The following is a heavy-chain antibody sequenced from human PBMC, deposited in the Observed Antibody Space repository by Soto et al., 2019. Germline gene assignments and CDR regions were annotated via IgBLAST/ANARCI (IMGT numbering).Heavy chain of an antibody. CDR2: IYHSGST. D-gene: IGHD3-10*01. V-gene: IGHV4-30-2*01. CDR3: TRDQNYYGSGSYYRWFDP. CDR1: GVSISSGGYS. J-gene: IGHJ5*02. Sequence: PSEPLSLTCAVSGVSISSGGYSWSWIRQPPGKGLEWIGCIYHSGSTYYNPSLKSRVTISVDKSKNQFSLKLSSVTAADTAVYYCTRDQNYYGSGSYYRWFDPWGQGTLVTVSS.